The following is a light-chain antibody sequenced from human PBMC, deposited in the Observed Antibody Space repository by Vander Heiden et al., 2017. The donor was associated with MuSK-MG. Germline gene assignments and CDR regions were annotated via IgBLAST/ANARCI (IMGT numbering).Light chain of an antibody. CDR3: QQYNTDSFS. CDR1: QTITNW. Sequence: DIQMTQSPSTLSASVGDRVTITCRASQTITNWLAWYQQKPGKAPKLLIFKASSLQSGVPSRLSGSGSGTEFTLTISSLQPDDFATYYCQQYNTDSFSFGHGTKVDIK. V-gene: IGKV1-5*03. CDR2: KAS. J-gene: IGKJ3*01.